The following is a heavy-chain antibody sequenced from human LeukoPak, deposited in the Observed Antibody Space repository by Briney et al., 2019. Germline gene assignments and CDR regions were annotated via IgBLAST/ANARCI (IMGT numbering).Heavy chain of an antibody. Sequence: GGSLRLSCAASGFTFSSYSMNWVRQAPGKGLEWVSSISSSSSYIYYADSVKGRFTISRDNAKNSLYLQMNSLRAEDTAVYYCAKDLVVCASYYYGMDVWGQGTTVTVSS. CDR2: ISSSSSYI. CDR1: GFTFSSYS. D-gene: IGHD2-8*02. J-gene: IGHJ6*02. V-gene: IGHV3-21*01. CDR3: AKDLVVCASYYYGMDV.